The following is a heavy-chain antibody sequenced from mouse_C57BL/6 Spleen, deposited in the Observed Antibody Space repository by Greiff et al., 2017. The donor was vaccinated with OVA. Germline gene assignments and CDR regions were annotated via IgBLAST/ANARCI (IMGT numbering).Heavy chain of an antibody. J-gene: IGHJ2*01. CDR3: ARPLITTVVAFDY. CDR2: ISSGSSTI. V-gene: IGHV5-17*01. D-gene: IGHD1-1*01. Sequence: EVKLVESGGGLVKPGGSLKLSCAASGFTFSDYGVHWVRQAPEKGLEWVAYISSGSSTIYYADTVKGRFTISRDNAKNTLFLQMTSLRSEDTAMYYCARPLITTVVAFDYWGQGTTLTVSS. CDR1: GFTFSDYG.